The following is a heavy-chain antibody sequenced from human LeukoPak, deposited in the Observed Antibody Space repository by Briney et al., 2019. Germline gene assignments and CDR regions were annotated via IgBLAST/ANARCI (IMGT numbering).Heavy chain of an antibody. Sequence: PSETLSLTCAVSGGSISSSHWWSWIRQPPGKGLECIGSMYFNGSTFYNPSLRSRLTISVDTSKNQFSLKLSSVTAADTAVYFCATGRAYLRYWGQGTLVTVSS. V-gene: IGHV4-4*02. J-gene: IGHJ4*02. D-gene: IGHD3-10*01. CDR1: GGSISSSHW. CDR3: ATGRAYLRY. CDR2: MYFNGST.